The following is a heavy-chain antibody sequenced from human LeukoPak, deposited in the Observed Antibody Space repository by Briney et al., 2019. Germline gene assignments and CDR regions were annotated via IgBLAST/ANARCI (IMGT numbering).Heavy chain of an antibody. CDR2: ISYDVGKK. CDR3: AKDQRNYYDSSGYYYLFDY. J-gene: IGHJ4*02. Sequence: PGGSLRLSCAASGFTFSSYGMHWVRQAPGKGLEWVAVISYDVGKKYYADSVKGRFTISRDNSKNTLYLQMNSLRAEDTAVYYCAKDQRNYYDSSGYYYLFDYWGQGTLVTVSS. CDR1: GFTFSSYG. V-gene: IGHV3-30*18. D-gene: IGHD3-22*01.